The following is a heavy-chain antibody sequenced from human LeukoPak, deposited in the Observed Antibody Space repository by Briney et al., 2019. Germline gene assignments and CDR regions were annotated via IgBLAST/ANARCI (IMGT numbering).Heavy chain of an antibody. CDR2: ISYDGSNK. CDR3: ARPSMVYYYYGMDV. D-gene: IGHD2/OR15-2a*01. Sequence: GRSLRLFCAVSGFTFRSYSMHWVRQSPGKGLECVAVISYDGSNKSYADSVKGRYTISRDNYKHTLYLTMDSQSAADPAVYYRARPSMVYYYYGMDVWGQGATVTVSS. CDR1: GFTFRSYS. J-gene: IGHJ6*02. V-gene: IGHV3-30-3*01.